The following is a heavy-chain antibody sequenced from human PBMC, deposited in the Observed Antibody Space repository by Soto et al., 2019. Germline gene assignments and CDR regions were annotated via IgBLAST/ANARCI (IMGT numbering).Heavy chain of an antibody. J-gene: IGHJ6*02. V-gene: IGHV4-31*03. CDR3: ARWHPDTYYYYGMDV. CDR1: GGSISSGGYY. CDR2: IYYSGST. Sequence: QVQLQESGPGLVKPSQTLSLTCTVSGGSISSGGYYWSWIRQHPGKGLEWIGYIYYSGSTYYNPSLKSRVSISVDTSKNQFSLKLSSVIAADTAVYYCARWHPDTYYYYGMDVWGQGTTVTVSS. D-gene: IGHD3-22*01.